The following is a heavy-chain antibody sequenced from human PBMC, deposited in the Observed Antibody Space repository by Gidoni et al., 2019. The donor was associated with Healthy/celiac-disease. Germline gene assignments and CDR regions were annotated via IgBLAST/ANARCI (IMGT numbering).Heavy chain of an antibody. CDR1: GYTFTGYY. D-gene: IGHD3-3*01. CDR2: INPNSGGT. V-gene: IGHV1-2*02. Sequence: QVQLVQSGAEVKKPGASVKVSCKASGYTFTGYYMHWVRQAPGQGLEWMGWINPNSGGTNYAQKFQGRVTMTRDTSISTAYMELSRLRSDDTAVYYCARESGSGFLPAARAFDIWGQGTMVTVSS. J-gene: IGHJ3*02. CDR3: ARESGSGFLPAARAFDI.